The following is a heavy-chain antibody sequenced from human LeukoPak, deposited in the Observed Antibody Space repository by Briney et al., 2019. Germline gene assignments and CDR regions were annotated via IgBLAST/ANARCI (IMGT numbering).Heavy chain of an antibody. V-gene: IGHV3-7*03. CDR1: GFTFSSYW. CDR2: IRQDGSEK. CDR3: ARAETTVTTNGGNYYYGMDA. D-gene: IGHD4-17*01. Sequence: HPGGSLRLSCAASGFTFSSYWMSWVRQAPGKGLEWVANIRQDGSEKYYVDSVKGRFTISRDNAKNSLYLQMNSLRAEDTAVYYCARAETTVTTNGGNYYYGMDAWGNGTTVTVSS. J-gene: IGHJ6*04.